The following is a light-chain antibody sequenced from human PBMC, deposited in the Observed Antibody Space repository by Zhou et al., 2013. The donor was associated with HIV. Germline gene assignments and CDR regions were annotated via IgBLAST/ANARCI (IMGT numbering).Light chain of an antibody. J-gene: IGKJ1*01. CDR1: QSVSSNY. CDR3: QQYGSSPLT. V-gene: IGKV3-20*01. CDR2: DAS. Sequence: IVLTQSPGTLSLSPGEEAALSCRASQSVSSNYLAWYQQKPGQPPRLLIYDASRRATGIPDRFSGSGSGTDFTLTISRLEPEDFAIYYCQQYGSSPLTFGQGTKV.